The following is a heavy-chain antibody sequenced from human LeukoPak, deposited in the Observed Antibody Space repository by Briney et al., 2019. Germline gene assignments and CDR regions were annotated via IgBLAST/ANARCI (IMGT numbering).Heavy chain of an antibody. D-gene: IGHD3-10*01. CDR3: AKGTKPYYGSGSYCPDY. V-gene: IGHV3-23*01. CDR1: GFTFSSYA. CDR2: ISGSGGST. Sequence: SGGSLRLSCAASGFTFSSYAMSWVRQAPGKGLEWVSAISGSGGSTYYADSVKGRFTISRDNSKNTLYLQMNSLRAEDTAVYYCAKGTKPYYGSGSYCPDYWGQGTLVTVSS. J-gene: IGHJ4*02.